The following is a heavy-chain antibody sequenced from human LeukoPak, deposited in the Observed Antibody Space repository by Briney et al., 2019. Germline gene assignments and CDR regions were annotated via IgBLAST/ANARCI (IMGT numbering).Heavy chain of an antibody. CDR3: AREVTYYDILTGYYYYYYMDV. D-gene: IGHD3-9*01. CDR2: IYHSGST. CDR1: GGSISSSNW. V-gene: IGHV4-4*02. Sequence: SETLSLTCAVSGGSISSSNWWSWVRQPPGKGLEWIGEIYHSGSTNYNPSLKSRVTISVDTSKNQFSLKLSSVTAADTAVYYCAREVTYYDILTGYYYYYYMDVWGKGTTVTVSS. J-gene: IGHJ6*03.